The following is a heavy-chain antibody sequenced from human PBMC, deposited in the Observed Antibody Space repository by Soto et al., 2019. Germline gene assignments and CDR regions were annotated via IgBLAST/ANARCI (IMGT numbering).Heavy chain of an antibody. Sequence: GGSVKVCYKFSGTSLSGLPMHWVRQAPGKGLEWMGSLDYEEGERSFAHRFQGRLTVTEDTSKDTAYMELSSLMSEDTAVYYCAAGVTTFDYWGQGTLVTVS. J-gene: IGHJ4*02. CDR2: LDYEEGER. V-gene: IGHV1-24*01. CDR3: AAGVTTFDY. D-gene: IGHD4-17*01. CDR1: GTSLSGLP.